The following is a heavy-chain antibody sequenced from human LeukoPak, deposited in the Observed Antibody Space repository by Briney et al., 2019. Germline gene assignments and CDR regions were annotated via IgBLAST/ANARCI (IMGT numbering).Heavy chain of an antibody. D-gene: IGHD4-17*01. Sequence: PGGSLRLSCAASGFTFSTYAMIWVRQAPGKGLEWVSSISGGGGSTYYADSVKGRFTISRDNSKNTLYLQMNSLRAEDTAVYYCAKDALRCLDYWGQGTLVTVSS. V-gene: IGHV3-23*01. CDR3: AKDALRCLDY. CDR2: ISGGGGST. J-gene: IGHJ4*02. CDR1: GFTFSTYA.